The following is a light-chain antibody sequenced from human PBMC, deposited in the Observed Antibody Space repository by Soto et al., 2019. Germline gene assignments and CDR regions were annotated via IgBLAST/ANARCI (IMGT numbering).Light chain of an antibody. CDR3: QQNGSLPIT. V-gene: IGKV3-20*01. J-gene: IGKJ5*01. CDR2: SAS. CDR1: QSLSGGY. Sequence: EIVLTQSPGTLSLSPGERATLSCRASQSLSGGYLAWFHQKPGQTPRLLIYSASNRATGIPDRFSGSGSGTDFTLTISRLEPEDFVVYYCQQNGSLPITFGQGTRLEIK.